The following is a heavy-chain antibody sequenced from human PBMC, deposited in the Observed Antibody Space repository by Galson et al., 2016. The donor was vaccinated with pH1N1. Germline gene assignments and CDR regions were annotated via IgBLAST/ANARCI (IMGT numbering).Heavy chain of an antibody. V-gene: IGHV1-2*02. CDR1: GYTFSGYY. CDR2: INPNSGGT. D-gene: IGHD6-19*01. J-gene: IGHJ4*02. Sequence: SVKVSCKASGYTFSGYYMHWVRQAPGQGLEWMGWINPNSGGTSYAPKFQGRVTITRDTSISTGYMELSRLRSDDTAVYYCARDPNSGWYTDYWGQGTLVTASS. CDR3: ARDPNSGWYTDY.